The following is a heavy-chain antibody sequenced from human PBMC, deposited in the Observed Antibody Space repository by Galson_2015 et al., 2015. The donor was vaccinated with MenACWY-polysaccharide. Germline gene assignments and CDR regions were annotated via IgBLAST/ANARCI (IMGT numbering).Heavy chain of an antibody. CDR3: KTYYYDSSGYPAFDS. V-gene: IGHV3-30*03. D-gene: IGHD3-22*01. CDR1: GFTFSSYG. CDR2: ISYDGGNK. J-gene: IGHJ3*02. Sequence: SLRLSCAASGFTFSSYGMHWVRQAPGKGLEWVAVISYDGGNKYYADSVKGRFTISRDNSKNTLYLQMNSLRAEDTAVYYCKTYYYDSSGYPAFDSWGQGTMVTVSS.